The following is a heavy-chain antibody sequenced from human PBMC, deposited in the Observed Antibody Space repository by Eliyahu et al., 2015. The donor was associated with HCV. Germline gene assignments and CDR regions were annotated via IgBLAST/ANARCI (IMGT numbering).Heavy chain of an antibody. CDR2: IYTSGST. D-gene: IGHD6-19*01. J-gene: IGHJ2*01. Sequence: QVQLQESGPGLVKPSETLSLTCTVXGGSISSYYWSWIRQPAGKGLEWIGRIYTSGSTNYNPSLKSRVTMSVDTSKNQFSLKLSSVTAADTAVYYCARDVPIAVAGTWYFDLWGRGTLVTVSS. CDR1: GGSISSYY. CDR3: ARDVPIAVAGTWYFDL. V-gene: IGHV4-4*07.